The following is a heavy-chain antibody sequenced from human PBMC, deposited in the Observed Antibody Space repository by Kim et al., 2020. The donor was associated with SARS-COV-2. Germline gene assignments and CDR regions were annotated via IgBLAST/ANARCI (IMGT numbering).Heavy chain of an antibody. D-gene: IGHD6-6*01. CDR1: GFTFSSYA. CDR2: ISYDGSNK. V-gene: IGHV3-30-3*01. CDR3: ARDGPARPYFDY. Sequence: GGSLRLSCAASGFTFSSYAMHWVRQAPGKGLEWVAVISYDGSNKYYADSVKGRFTISRDNSKNTLYLQMNSLRAEDTAVYYCARDGPARPYFDYWGQGTLVTVSS. J-gene: IGHJ4*02.